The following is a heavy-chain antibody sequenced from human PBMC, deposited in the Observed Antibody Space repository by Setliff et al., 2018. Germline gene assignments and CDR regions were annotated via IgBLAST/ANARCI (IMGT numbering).Heavy chain of an antibody. CDR1: GDTFSTNV. D-gene: IGHD3-3*02. V-gene: IGHV1-69*13. Sequence: SVKVSCKASGDTFSTNVLSWVRQAPGQGLEWMGGIIPVFGTPNYAQKFQGRVTITADESTSTAYMELSSLRSDDTAMYYCARGGLHFWSGYYFSWGQGTLVTVS. CDR3: ARGGLHFWSGYYFS. CDR2: IIPVFGTP. J-gene: IGHJ4*02.